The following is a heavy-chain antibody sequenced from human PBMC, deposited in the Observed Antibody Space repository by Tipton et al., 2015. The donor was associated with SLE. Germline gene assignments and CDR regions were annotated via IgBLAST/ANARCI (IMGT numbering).Heavy chain of an antibody. D-gene: IGHD2-2*01. CDR1: GFTFSSYA. V-gene: IGHV3-23*03. CDR3: ARDGAYCSSTSCPGPFYDY. J-gene: IGHJ4*02. Sequence: SLRLSCAASGFTFSSYAMSWVRQAPGKGLEWVSVIYGGGISTYYSDSVKGRFTISRDNFNDTLYLQMNSLRAEDTAVYYCARDGAYCSSTSCPGPFYDYWGQGTLVTVSS. CDR2: IYGGGIST.